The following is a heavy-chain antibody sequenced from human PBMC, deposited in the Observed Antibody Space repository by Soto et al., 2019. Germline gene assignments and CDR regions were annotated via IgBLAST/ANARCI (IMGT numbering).Heavy chain of an antibody. Sequence: GASVKVSCKASGYTFTSYAMHWVRQAPGQRLEWMGWINAGNGNTKYSQKFQGRVTITRDTSASTAYMELSSLRSEDTAVYYCAREDRYYDFWSGYYFWGQGTLVTVSS. V-gene: IGHV1-3*01. CDR3: AREDRYYDFWSGYYF. J-gene: IGHJ4*02. CDR2: INAGNGNT. CDR1: GYTFTSYA. D-gene: IGHD3-3*01.